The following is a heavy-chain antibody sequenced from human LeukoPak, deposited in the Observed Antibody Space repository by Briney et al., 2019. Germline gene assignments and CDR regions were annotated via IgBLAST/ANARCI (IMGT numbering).Heavy chain of an antibody. CDR2: ISYDGSNK. J-gene: IGHJ4*02. CDR3: ANLRVPASRNFDY. D-gene: IGHD2-2*01. CDR1: GFTFSSYA. Sequence: GRSLRLSCAASGFTFSSYAMHWVRQAPGKGLEWVAVISYDGSNKYYADSVKGRFTITRDNSKNTLYLQMNSLRAEDTAVYYCANLRVPASRNFDYWGQGTLVTVSS. V-gene: IGHV3-30*01.